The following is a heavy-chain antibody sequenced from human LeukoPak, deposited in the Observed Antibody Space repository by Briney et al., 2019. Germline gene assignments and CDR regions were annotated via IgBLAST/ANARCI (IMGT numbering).Heavy chain of an antibody. CDR2: LDYNGNT. D-gene: IGHD3-10*01. CDR1: GGSISTYY. Sequence: SGTLSLTCTVSGGSISTYYWSWIRQPPGKGLAWIGRLDYNGNTKNNHSLKSRVTMSMDKSKNQFSLSLTSVTAADTAVYHCARGTQYYHGGGANYYGLDVWGQGTMVIVSS. J-gene: IGHJ6*02. V-gene: IGHV4-59*13. CDR3: ARGTQYYHGGGANYYGLDV.